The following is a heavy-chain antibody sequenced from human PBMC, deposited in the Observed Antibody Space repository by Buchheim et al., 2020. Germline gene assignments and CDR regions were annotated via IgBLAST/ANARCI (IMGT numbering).Heavy chain of an antibody. CDR3: ARDYYYDSSGYSTSRIYYYYYYGMDV. Sequence: QVQLVESGGGVVQPGRSLRLSCAASGFTFSSYAMHWVRQAPGKGLEWVAVISYDGSNKYYADSVKGRFTISRDNSKNTLYLQMNSLRAEDTAVYYCARDYYYDSSGYSTSRIYYYYYYGMDVWGQGTT. CDR2: ISYDGSNK. CDR1: GFTFSSYA. V-gene: IGHV3-30-3*01. J-gene: IGHJ6*02. D-gene: IGHD3-22*01.